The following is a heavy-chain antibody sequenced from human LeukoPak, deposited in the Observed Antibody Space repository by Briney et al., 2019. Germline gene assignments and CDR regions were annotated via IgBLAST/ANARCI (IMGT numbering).Heavy chain of an antibody. J-gene: IGHJ4*02. CDR1: GYTFTGYY. V-gene: IGHV1-2*02. Sequence: ASVKVSCKASGYTFTGYYMHWVRQAPGQGLECMGWINPNSGGTNYAQKFQGRVTMTRDTSISTAYMELSRLRSDDTAVYYCARDRRFLEWLLSYWGQGTLVTVSS. CDR2: INPNSGGT. D-gene: IGHD3-3*01. CDR3: ARDRRFLEWLLSY.